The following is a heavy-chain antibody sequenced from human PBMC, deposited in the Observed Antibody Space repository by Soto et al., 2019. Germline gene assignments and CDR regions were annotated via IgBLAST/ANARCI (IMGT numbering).Heavy chain of an antibody. Sequence: SETLSLTCSVSGGSISTHYWSWFRQSAGKALEWIGHISTTGGTNYNPSLKSRVTMSVDTAGKAFSLQLASVTAADTAVYYCARVWYSKTGGLDPWGKGVLVTVSS. J-gene: IGHJ5*02. CDR1: GGSISTHY. V-gene: IGHV4-4*07. D-gene: IGHD1-26*01. CDR2: ISTTGGT. CDR3: ARVWYSKTGGLDP.